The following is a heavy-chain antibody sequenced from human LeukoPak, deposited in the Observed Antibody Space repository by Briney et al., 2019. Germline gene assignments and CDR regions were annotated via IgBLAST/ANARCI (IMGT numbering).Heavy chain of an antibody. CDR3: AKDEHLYCSGGSCLFDY. D-gene: IGHD2-15*01. Sequence: GRSLRLSCAASGFTFSSYGMHWVPQAPGKGLEWVAVISYDGSNKYYADSVKGRLTISRDNSRNTLYLQMNSLRAEDTAVYYCAKDEHLYCSGGSCLFDYWGQGTLVTVSS. V-gene: IGHV3-30*18. CDR2: ISYDGSNK. J-gene: IGHJ4*02. CDR1: GFTFSSYG.